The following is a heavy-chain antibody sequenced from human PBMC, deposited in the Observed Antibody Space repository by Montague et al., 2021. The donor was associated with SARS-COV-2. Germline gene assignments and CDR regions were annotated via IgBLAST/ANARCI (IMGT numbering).Heavy chain of an antibody. D-gene: IGHD3-10*01. Sequence: SETLSLTCSVSGDSITNHYWSWIRQPAGKGLEWIGRMHFTGKANFSPFFSSRLTMSADASKNQFSLKLTSVTAADTAIYFCARDRFDFGAGRQGTIDFWGQGTLVTVSS. CDR3: ARDRFDFGAGRQGTIDF. V-gene: IGHV4-4*07. J-gene: IGHJ4*02. CDR1: GDSITNHY. CDR2: MHFTGKA.